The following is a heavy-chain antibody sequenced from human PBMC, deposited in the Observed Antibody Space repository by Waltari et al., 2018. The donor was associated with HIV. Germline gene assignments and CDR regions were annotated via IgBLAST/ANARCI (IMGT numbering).Heavy chain of an antibody. V-gene: IGHV4-34*01. CDR2: INHSGST. CDR3: ARGYSSSWEGAFDI. Sequence: QVQLQQWGAGLLKPSETLSLTCAVYGGSFSGYYWSWIRQPPGKGLEWIGEINHSGSTNYNPSLKSRVTISVDTSKNQFSLKLSSVTAADTAVYYCARGYSSSWEGAFDIWGQGTMVTVSS. D-gene: IGHD6-13*01. J-gene: IGHJ3*02. CDR1: GGSFSGYY.